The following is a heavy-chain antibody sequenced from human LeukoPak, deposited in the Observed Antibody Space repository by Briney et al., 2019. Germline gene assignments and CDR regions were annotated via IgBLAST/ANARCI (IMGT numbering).Heavy chain of an antibody. J-gene: IGHJ4*02. CDR1: GYSFTSYW. CDR3: ARQFICGGDCYPVDY. Sequence: GEYLQISCNGSGYSFTSYWISWVRQMPGKGLEWRGGIDPSGSYTNYSPSFQGHVTISADKSISPAYLQWSSLKAADTAMYYCARQFICGGDCYPVDYWGQGTLVTVSS. D-gene: IGHD2-21*02. CDR2: IDPSGSYT. V-gene: IGHV5-10-1*01.